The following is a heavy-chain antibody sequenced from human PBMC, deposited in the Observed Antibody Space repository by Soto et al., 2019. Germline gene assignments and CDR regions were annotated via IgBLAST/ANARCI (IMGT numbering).Heavy chain of an antibody. J-gene: IGHJ6*02. V-gene: IGHV5-10-1*01. CDR1: GYSFTSYW. CDR2: IDPGDSYT. Sequence: GESLKISCKGSGYSFTSYWISWVRQMPGKGLEWMGRIDPGDSYTNYSPSFQGHVTISADKSISTAYLQWSSLKASDTAMYYCARLAGGATEPYYYYGMDVWGQGTTVTVSS. D-gene: IGHD1-26*01. CDR3: ARLAGGATEPYYYYGMDV.